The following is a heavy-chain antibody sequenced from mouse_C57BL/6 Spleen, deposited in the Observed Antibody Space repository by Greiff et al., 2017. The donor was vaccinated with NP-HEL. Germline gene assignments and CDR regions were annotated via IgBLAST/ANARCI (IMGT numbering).Heavy chain of an antibody. Sequence: EVQLQESGGDLVKPGGSLKLSCAASGFTFSSYGMSWVRQTPDKRLEWVATISSGGSYTYYPDSVKGRFTISRDNAKNTLYLQMSSLKSEDTAMYYCARLVYYGSRDYAMDYWGQGTSVTVSS. CDR2: ISSGGSYT. D-gene: IGHD1-1*01. CDR3: ARLVYYGSRDYAMDY. J-gene: IGHJ4*01. CDR1: GFTFSSYG. V-gene: IGHV5-6*01.